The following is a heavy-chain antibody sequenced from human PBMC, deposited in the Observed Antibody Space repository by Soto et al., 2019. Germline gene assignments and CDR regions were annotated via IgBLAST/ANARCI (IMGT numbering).Heavy chain of an antibody. CDR3: ARERAVAGPIHFDY. D-gene: IGHD6-19*01. Sequence: SETLSLTCAVYGGSFSGYYWSWIRQPPGKGLEWIGEINHSGSTNYNPSLKSRVTISVDTSKNQFSLKLSSVTAADTAVYYCARERAVAGPIHFDYWGQGTLVTVSS. J-gene: IGHJ4*02. V-gene: IGHV4-34*01. CDR2: INHSGST. CDR1: GGSFSGYY.